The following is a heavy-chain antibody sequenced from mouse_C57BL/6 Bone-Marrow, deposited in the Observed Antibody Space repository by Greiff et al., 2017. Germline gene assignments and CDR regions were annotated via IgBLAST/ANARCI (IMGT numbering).Heavy chain of an antibody. Sequence: EVKVVESEGGLVQPGSSMKLSCTASGFTFSDYYMAWVRQVPDKGLEWVANINYDGSSTYYLDSLKSRFIISRDNAKNILYLQMSSLKSEDTATYYCARDAGPFDYWGQGTTLTVSS. CDR2: INYDGSST. CDR3: ARDAGPFDY. CDR1: GFTFSDYY. V-gene: IGHV5-16*01. J-gene: IGHJ2*01.